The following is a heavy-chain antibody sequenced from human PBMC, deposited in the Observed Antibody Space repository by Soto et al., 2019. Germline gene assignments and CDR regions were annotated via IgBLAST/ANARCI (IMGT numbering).Heavy chain of an antibody. CDR2: IYYSGST. V-gene: IGHV4-30-4*01. D-gene: IGHD3-22*01. Sequence: PSETLSLTCTVSGGSVSNGDYYWSWIRQPPGKGLEWIGYIYYSGSTYYNPSLNSRVTMSFDTSENQFSLKLSSVTDADTAMYYCVSESSGSSPLIFYFCGQGSLVPGSS. CDR3: VSESSGSSPLIFYF. CDR1: GGSVSNGDYY. J-gene: IGHJ4*02.